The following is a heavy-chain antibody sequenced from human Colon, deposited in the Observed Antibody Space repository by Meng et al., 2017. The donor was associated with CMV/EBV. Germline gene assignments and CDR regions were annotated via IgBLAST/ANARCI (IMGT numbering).Heavy chain of an antibody. CDR3: AREVHYQLRYDYYYGMDV. D-gene: IGHD2-2*01. Sequence: GESLKISCAASGFTFSSYSMNWVRQAPGKGLEWVSSISSSSSYIYYAASVKGRFIISRDNSENTLYLQMNSLRAEDTAVYYCAREVHYQLRYDYYYGMDVWGQGTTVTVSS. J-gene: IGHJ6*02. V-gene: IGHV3-21*01. CDR1: GFTFSSYS. CDR2: ISSSSSYI.